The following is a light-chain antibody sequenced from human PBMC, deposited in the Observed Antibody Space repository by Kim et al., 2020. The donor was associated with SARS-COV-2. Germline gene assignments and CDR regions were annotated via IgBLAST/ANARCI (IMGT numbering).Light chain of an antibody. CDR2: RNN. CDR3: AAWDDSLSGLV. Sequence: GQRVTISCSGSSSNIGSNYVYWYQQLPGTAPKLLIYRNNQRPSGVPDRFSGSKSGTSAFLAISGLRSEDEADYYCAAWDDSLSGLVFGGGTQLTVL. V-gene: IGLV1-47*01. CDR1: SSNIGSNY. J-gene: IGLJ2*01.